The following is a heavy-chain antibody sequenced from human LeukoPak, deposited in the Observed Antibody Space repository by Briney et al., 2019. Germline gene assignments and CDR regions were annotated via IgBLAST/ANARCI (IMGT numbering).Heavy chain of an antibody. V-gene: IGHV1-69*05. CDR2: IIPIFGTA. Sequence: GASVKGSCKASGGTFSSDAISWVRHAAGQGLEWMGGIIPIFGTANYAQKFQGRVTITTDESTSTAYMELSSLRSEDTAVYYCASRYYDSSGYYYVGVWFDPWGQGTLVTVSS. D-gene: IGHD3-22*01. CDR1: GGTFSSDA. CDR3: ASRYYDSSGYYYVGVWFDP. J-gene: IGHJ5*02.